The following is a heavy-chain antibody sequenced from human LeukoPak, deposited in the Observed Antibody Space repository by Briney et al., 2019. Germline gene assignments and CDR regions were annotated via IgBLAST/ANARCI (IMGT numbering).Heavy chain of an antibody. CDR3: ARDYTGGWNDY. CDR2: INSDGSRV. V-gene: IGHV3-74*01. Sequence: PGGSLTLSCAASGFTFSDYWMHWVRQAPGKGLVWVSRINSDGSRVTYADSVKGRFTISRDNAKNTLYLQMNSLRAEDTAVYYCARDYTGGWNDYWGQGTLVTVSS. J-gene: IGHJ4*02. CDR1: GFTFSDYW. D-gene: IGHD7-27*01.